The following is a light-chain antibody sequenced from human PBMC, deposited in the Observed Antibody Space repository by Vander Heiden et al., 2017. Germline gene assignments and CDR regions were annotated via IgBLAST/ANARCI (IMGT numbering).Light chain of an antibody. Sequence: DIHMTQSPSTLSPSAGDRVTITCRASQSISSWLAWYQQKPGKAPKLLIYKASSLESGVPSRFTGSGSGTEFTLTSSSLQPDDFATYYCQQYNSRYTFGQEGKLEIK. J-gene: IGKJ2*01. CDR1: QSISSW. CDR3: QQYNSRYT. V-gene: IGKV1-5*03. CDR2: KAS.